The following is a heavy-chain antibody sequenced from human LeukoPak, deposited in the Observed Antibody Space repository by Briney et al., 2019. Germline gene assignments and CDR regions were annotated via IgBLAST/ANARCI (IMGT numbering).Heavy chain of an antibody. CDR1: GVSFSGYY. Sequence: PSETLSLTCAVYGVSFSGYYWSWIRQPPGKGLEWIGEINHSGSTNYNPSLKSRVTMSVDTSKNQFSLKLSSVTAADTAVYYCARDVMATGRRPTGLWSSGPREFVSGFDIWGQGTRVTVSS. J-gene: IGHJ3*02. CDR3: ARDVMATGRRPTGLWSSGPREFVSGFDI. CDR2: INHSGST. D-gene: IGHD6-19*01. V-gene: IGHV4-34*01.